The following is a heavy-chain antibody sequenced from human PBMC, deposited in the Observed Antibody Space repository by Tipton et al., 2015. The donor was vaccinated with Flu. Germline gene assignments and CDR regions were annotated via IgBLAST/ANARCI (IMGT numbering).Heavy chain of an antibody. J-gene: IGHJ2*01. CDR1: GGPITSGADY. V-gene: IGHV4-31*03. CDR2: IYYIGST. D-gene: IGHD4-17*01. Sequence: TLSLTCTFSGGPITSGADYWSWIRQHPGKGLEWIGHIYYIGSTNYNPSLKSRVTISMDTSKNQFSLKLSSMTAADTAVYYCARMEWTVTTPRYFDLWGRGTLVTVSS. CDR3: ARMEWTVTTPRYFDL.